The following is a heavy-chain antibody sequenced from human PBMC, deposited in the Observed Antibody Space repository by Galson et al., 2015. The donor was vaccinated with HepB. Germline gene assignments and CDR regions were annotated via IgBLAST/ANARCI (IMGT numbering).Heavy chain of an antibody. J-gene: IGHJ4*02. CDR1: GFTFSNYR. V-gene: IGHV4-30-4*08. D-gene: IGHD3-10*01. Sequence: LRLSCAASGFTFSNYRLNWVRQPPGKGLEWIGYIFHTGSTSYNPSLDSRVTVLVDTSKNQFSLKLTSVTAADTAFYFCARSPYYFVSGSYYQRSHYFDYWGQGALVTVSS. CDR3: ARSPYYFVSGSYYQRSHYFDY. CDR2: IFHTGST.